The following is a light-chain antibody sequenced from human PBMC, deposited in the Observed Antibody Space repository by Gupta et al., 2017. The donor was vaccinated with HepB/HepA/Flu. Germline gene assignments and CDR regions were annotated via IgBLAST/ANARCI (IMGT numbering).Light chain of an antibody. V-gene: IGKV3-20*01. J-gene: IGKJ2*01. CDR3: QQHGSSPYT. CDR2: GAS. CDR1: QSVYNNY. Sequence: EIVLTQSPGSLSLSPGEGATLSCRATQSVYNNYLTWYQQKPGQAPRLLIYGASTRATGIPDRFSGTGSGTDFTLTISRLEPEDFAVYYCQQHGSSPYTFGQGTKLESK.